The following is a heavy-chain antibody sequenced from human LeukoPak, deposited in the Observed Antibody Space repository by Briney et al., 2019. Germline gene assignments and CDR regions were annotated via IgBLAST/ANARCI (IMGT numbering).Heavy chain of an antibody. CDR2: IYYTGSP. J-gene: IGHJ4*02. D-gene: IGHD2-2*01. CDR3: ASRYCSSTSCYVNY. V-gene: IGHV4-39*01. Sequence: SETLSLTCTVSGGSISSGSYYWGWIRQPPGNGLEWIGTIYYTGSPYYNPSLKSRVTISVDTSKNQFSLKLSSVTAADTAVYYCASRYCSSTSCYVNYWGQGTLVTVSS. CDR1: GGSISSGSYY.